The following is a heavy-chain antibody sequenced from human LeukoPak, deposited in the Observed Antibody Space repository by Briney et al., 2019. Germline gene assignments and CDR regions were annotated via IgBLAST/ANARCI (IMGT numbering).Heavy chain of an antibody. J-gene: IGHJ2*01. CDR2: IYYTGNI. Sequence: ASETLSLTCTVSGGSISTSSYYWGWIRQSPGKGLEWIGTIYYTGNIYYNPSLKSRVTISVDTSKNQFSLKLSSVTAADTAVYYCARGSTYYYDSSGYSYFDLWGRGTLVTVSS. V-gene: IGHV4-39*07. D-gene: IGHD3-22*01. CDR3: ARGSTYYYDSSGYSYFDL. CDR1: GGSISTSSYY.